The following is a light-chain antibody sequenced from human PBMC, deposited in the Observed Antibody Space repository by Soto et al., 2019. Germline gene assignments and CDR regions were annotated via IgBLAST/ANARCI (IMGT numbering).Light chain of an antibody. CDR1: QDISNY. CDR2: DAY. J-gene: IGKJ2*01. V-gene: IGKV1-33*01. CDR3: QQYDKLPYP. Sequence: DIQMTQSPSSLSASVGDRVTITCQASQDISNYLNWYQQKPGKAPRLLIYDAYNWKTGVPSRFSVTGSGTDSTFTISGLQPEDIAPYYCQQYDKLPYPFGQGTKLEIK.